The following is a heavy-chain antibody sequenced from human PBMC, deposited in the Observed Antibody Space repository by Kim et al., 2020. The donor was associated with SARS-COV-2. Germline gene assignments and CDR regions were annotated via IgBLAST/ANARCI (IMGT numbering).Heavy chain of an antibody. J-gene: IGHJ4*02. Sequence: SNPSPKSRVTISVDTSKNRFSLKLSSVTAADTAVYYCARRADIAVAPFDYWGQGTLVTVSS. D-gene: IGHD6-19*01. V-gene: IGHV4-59*01. CDR3: ARRADIAVAPFDY.